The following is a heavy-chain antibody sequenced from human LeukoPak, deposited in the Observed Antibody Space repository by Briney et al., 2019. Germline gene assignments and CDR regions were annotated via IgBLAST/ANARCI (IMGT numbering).Heavy chain of an antibody. V-gene: IGHV3-48*01. J-gene: IGHJ6*02. CDR2: ISSSSSTI. CDR1: GFTFSSYS. CDR3: AKQVVVVPVAYYYYGMDV. D-gene: IGHD2-2*01. Sequence: GGSLRLSCAASGFTFSSYSMNWVRQAPGKGLEWVSYISSSSSTIYYADSVKGRFTISRDNSKNTLYLQMNSLRAEDTAVYYCAKQVVVVPVAYYYYGMDVWGQGTTVTVSS.